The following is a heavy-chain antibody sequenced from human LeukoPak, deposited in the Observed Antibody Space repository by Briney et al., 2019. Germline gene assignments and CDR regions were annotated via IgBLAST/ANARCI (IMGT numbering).Heavy chain of an antibody. CDR2: IYYSGDT. V-gene: IGHV4-59*01. CDR3: ASPLVHDSSGHYPFDY. D-gene: IGHD3-22*01. CDR1: GDSISPYY. Sequence: SETLSLTCIVSGDSISPYYWNWIRQPPGKGLEWIGYIYYSGDTNYNPSLKSRVTMSVDTSKNQFSLKLSSVTAADTAVYFCASPLVHDSSGHYPFDYWGQGTLVTVSS. J-gene: IGHJ4*02.